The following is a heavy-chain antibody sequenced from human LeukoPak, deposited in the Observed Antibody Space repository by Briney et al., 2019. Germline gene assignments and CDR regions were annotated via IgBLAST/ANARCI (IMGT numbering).Heavy chain of an antibody. D-gene: IGHD2-2*01. V-gene: IGHV2-5*01. J-gene: IGHJ4*02. Sequence: SGPTLVNPTQTLTLTCTFSGFSLSTSGVGVGWIRQPPGKALEWLALIYWNDDKHYSPSLKSRLTITKDTSKNQVVLTMTNMDPVDTATYYCAHSNVVVPAAMPNFDYWGQGTLVTVSS. CDR3: AHSNVVVPAAMPNFDY. CDR1: GFSLSTSGVG. CDR2: IYWNDDK.